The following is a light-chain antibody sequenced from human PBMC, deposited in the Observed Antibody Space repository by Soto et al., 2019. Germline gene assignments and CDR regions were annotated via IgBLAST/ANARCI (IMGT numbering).Light chain of an antibody. CDR1: SGSVSTNYY. J-gene: IGLJ2*01. CDR3: VLFMGSGISV. V-gene: IGLV8-61*01. Sequence: QTVVTQESSFSVSPGGTVTLTCGLSSGSVSTNYYPSWYQQTPGRPPRTLIYNTHTRSSGVPDRFSGSILGNKAALTITGAQADDEADYYCVLFMGSGISVFGGRTKVTVL. CDR2: NTH.